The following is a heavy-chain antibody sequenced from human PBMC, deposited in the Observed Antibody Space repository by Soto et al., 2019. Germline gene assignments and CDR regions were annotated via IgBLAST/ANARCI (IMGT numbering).Heavy chain of an antibody. J-gene: IGHJ6*01. CDR2: INHSGST. CDR3: ERGRGCSSTSCYLGRKRGYHYYGMDV. CDR1: VGSLSGYY. Sequence: SETLSLTCAFYVGSLSGYYWSCIRHPPGKWLEWIGEINHSGSTNYNPSLKSRVTISVDTSKNQFSLKLSSVTAADTAVYYCERGRGCSSTSCYLGRKRGYHYYGMDVWGQGTTVIVSS. V-gene: IGHV4-34*01. D-gene: IGHD2-2*01.